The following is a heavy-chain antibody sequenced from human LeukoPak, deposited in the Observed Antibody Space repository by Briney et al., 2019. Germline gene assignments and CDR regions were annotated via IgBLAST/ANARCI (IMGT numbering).Heavy chain of an antibody. CDR1: GGSFSGYY. CDR2: INHSGST. V-gene: IGHV4-34*01. J-gene: IGHJ5*02. CDR3: ARAPDIVVVPAAIWFDP. Sequence: SETLSLTCAVYGGSFSGYYWSWLRQPPGKGLEWIGEINHSGSTNYNPSLKSRVTISVDTSKNQFSLKLSSVTAADTAVYHCARAPDIVVVPAAIWFDPWGQGTLVTVSS. D-gene: IGHD2-2*01.